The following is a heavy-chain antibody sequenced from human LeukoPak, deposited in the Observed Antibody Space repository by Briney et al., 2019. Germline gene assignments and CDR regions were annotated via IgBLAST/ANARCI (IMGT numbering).Heavy chain of an antibody. CDR1: GYTFTSYG. D-gene: IGHD2-21*02. V-gene: IGHV1-18*01. CDR3: ARKYCGGDCYLHLYYFDY. Sequence: GASVKVSCKASGYTFTSYGISWVRQAPGQGLEWMGWISAYNGNTNYAQKLQGRVTMTTDTSTSTAYMELRSLRSDDTAVYYCARKYCGGDCYLHLYYFDYWGQGTLVTVSS. J-gene: IGHJ4*02. CDR2: ISAYNGNT.